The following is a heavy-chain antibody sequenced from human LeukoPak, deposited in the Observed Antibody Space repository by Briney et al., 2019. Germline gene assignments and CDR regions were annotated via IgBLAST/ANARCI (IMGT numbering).Heavy chain of an antibody. CDR2: ISSTGSTI. Sequence: PGGSLRLSCAASGFTFSDYYMSWIRQAPGKGLEWVSYISSTGSTIYYADSVKGRFTISRDNTKNSLYLQMNSLRADDTAVYYCATTAPYNWNHEDYWGQGTLVTVSS. CDR1: GFTFSDYY. D-gene: IGHD1-14*01. J-gene: IGHJ4*02. V-gene: IGHV3-11*01. CDR3: ATTAPYNWNHEDY.